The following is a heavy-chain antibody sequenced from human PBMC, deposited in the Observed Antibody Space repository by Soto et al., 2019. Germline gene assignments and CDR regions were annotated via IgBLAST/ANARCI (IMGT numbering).Heavy chain of an antibody. Sequence: VKVSCKASGGTFSSYAISWVRQAPGQGLEWMGGIIPIFGTANYAQKFQGSVTITADESTSTAYMELSSLRSEDTAVYYCAXXXXXDXXTXXAFDIWGQGTMVTVSS. V-gene: IGHV1-69*13. D-gene: IGHD3-16*01. J-gene: IGHJ3*02. CDR2: IIPIFGTA. CDR1: GGTFSSYA. CDR3: AXXXXXDXXTXXAFDI.